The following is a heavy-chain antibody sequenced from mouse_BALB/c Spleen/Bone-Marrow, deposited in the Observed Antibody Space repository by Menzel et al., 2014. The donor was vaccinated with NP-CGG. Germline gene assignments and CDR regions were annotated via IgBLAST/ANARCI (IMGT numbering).Heavy chain of an antibody. Sequence: EVQLQQSGGGLVQPGGSLKLSCAAPGFTFSNYGMSWVRQTPDKRLDLVATINNNGDKTYSTDSVKGRFTISRDNAKNTLYLQMSSLKSEDTAMYYCVRDDGFYGLDRWGQGTSVTVSS. D-gene: IGHD1-1*01. J-gene: IGHJ4*01. CDR1: GFTFSNYG. CDR2: INNNGDKT. V-gene: IGHV5-6-3*01. CDR3: VRDDGFYGLDR.